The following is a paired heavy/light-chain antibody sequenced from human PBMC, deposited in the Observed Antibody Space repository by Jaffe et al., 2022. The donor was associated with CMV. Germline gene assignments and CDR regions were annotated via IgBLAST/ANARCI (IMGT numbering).Heavy chain of an antibody. J-gene: IGHJ4*02. CDR2: ISHDSQDK. CDR3: GRMEHSGSWYGVY. V-gene: IGHV3-21*04. CDR1: GFTFSSHS. D-gene: IGHD6-13*01. Sequence: EVQLVESGGALVKPGETLRLSCVVSGFTFSSHSMTWVRQSPGKGLEWVSSISHDSQDKYYAESVRGRFTVSRDDAKSSLYLQMDSLRVEDTAVYHCGRMEHSGSWYGVYWGQGTVVTVSS.
Light chain of an antibody. CDR3: QVWDTSSYQPWA. V-gene: IGLV3-21*04. CDR1: NIGIRS. J-gene: IGLJ3*02. CDR2: HDG. Sequence: SYVLTQPPSVSEAPGGTATITCGGINIGIRSVHWYQQKPGQAPVLVIYHDGDRPAGIPERFSGSKSGNTATLTISRVEAGDEADYFCQVWDTSSYQPWAFGGGTKLTVL.